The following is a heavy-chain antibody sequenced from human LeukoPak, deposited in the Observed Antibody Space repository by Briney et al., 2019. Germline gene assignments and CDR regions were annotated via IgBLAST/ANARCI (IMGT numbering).Heavy chain of an antibody. CDR1: GFTFSSYA. J-gene: IGHJ4*02. D-gene: IGHD3-22*01. V-gene: IGHV3-30-3*01. CDR3: ARDYYDSSGYVDY. Sequence: PGGSLRLSCAGSGFTFSSYAMHWVRQAPGKGLEWVAVISYDGSNKYYADSVKGRFTISRDNSKNTLYLQMNSLRAEDTAVYYCARDYYDSSGYVDYWGQGTLVTVSS. CDR2: ISYDGSNK.